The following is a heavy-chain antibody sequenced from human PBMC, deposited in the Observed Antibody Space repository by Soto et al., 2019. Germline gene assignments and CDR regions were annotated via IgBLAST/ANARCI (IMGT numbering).Heavy chain of an antibody. Sequence: QAQLVQSGAEVKKPGASVKVSCKASGYTFTGYYMHWVRQAPGQGLEWMGWINPNSGGTNYAQKYQGWVPMTRDTAISTAYMELSRLRSDDTAVYYCARGLEKAVAGTIDPWGQGTLVTVSS. D-gene: IGHD6-19*01. CDR1: GYTFTGYY. CDR2: INPNSGGT. V-gene: IGHV1-2*04. CDR3: ARGLEKAVAGTIDP. J-gene: IGHJ5*02.